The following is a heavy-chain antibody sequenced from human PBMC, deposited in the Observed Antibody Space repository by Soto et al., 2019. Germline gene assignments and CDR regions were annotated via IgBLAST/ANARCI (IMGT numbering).Heavy chain of an antibody. V-gene: IGHV3-23*01. CDR3: AKGTYSKGFDP. CDR1: GFTFSSYA. Sequence: GGSLRLSCAASGFTFSSYAMSWVRQAPGKGLEWVSVISRGGGSTYYADSVKGRFTISRDNSKNTLYLQVNSLRAEDTAVDYCAKGTYSKGFDPWGQGNLVTFSS. D-gene: IGHD4-4*01. J-gene: IGHJ5*02. CDR2: ISRGGGST.